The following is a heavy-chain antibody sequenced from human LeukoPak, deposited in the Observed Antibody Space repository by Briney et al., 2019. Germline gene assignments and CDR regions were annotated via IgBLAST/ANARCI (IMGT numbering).Heavy chain of an antibody. CDR2: ISSSGSTI. J-gene: IGHJ6*03. D-gene: IGHD6-19*01. Sequence: GGSLRLSCAASGFTFSSYEMNWVRQAPGKGLEWVSYISSSGSTIYYADSVKGRFTISRDNAKNSLYLQMNSLKTEDTAVYYCTTDLQWLVLVGYYYYTDVWGKGTTVTVSS. V-gene: IGHV3-48*03. CDR1: GFTFSSYE. CDR3: TTDLQWLVLVGYYYYTDV.